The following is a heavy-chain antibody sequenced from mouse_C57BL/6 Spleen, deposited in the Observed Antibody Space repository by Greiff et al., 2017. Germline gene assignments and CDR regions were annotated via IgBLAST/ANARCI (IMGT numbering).Heavy chain of an antibody. CDR2: IHPSDSDT. D-gene: IGHD1-1*02. V-gene: IGHV1-74*01. J-gene: IGHJ4*01. Sequence: QVQLQQPGAELVKPGASVTVSCKASGYTFTSYWMHWVKQRPGQGLEWIGRIHPSDSDTNYNQKFKGKATLTVDKSSSPAYMQLSSLTSEDSAVYYCAIGRNYDGTYGAMDYWGQGTSVTVSS. CDR3: AIGRNYDGTYGAMDY. CDR1: GYTFTSYW.